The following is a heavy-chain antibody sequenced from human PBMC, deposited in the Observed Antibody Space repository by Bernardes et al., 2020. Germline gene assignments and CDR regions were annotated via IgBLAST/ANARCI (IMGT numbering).Heavy chain of an antibody. CDR1: GFTFDDYT. Sequence: WGSLRLSCAASGFTFDDYTMHWVRQAPGKGLEWVYLISWDGGSTYYADSVKGRFTISRDNSKNSLYLQMNSLRTEDTALYYCAKDSLRDYYYGMDVWGQGTTVTVSS. J-gene: IGHJ6*02. V-gene: IGHV3-43*01. CDR2: ISWDGGST. CDR3: AKDSLRDYYYGMDV.